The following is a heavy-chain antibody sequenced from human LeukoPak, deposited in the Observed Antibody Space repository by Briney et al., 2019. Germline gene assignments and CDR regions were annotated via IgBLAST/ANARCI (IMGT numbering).Heavy chain of an antibody. CDR3: ARREGYQLPTAY. Sequence: GGSLRLSCAASGFTFSSYWMHWVRQAPGKGLVWVSRINGDGSRTDYADSVKGRFTISRDNAKNTLYLQMNSLRVEDTAVYYCARREGYQLPTAYWGQGTLVTASS. D-gene: IGHD2-2*01. CDR2: INGDGSRT. V-gene: IGHV3-74*01. CDR1: GFTFSSYW. J-gene: IGHJ4*02.